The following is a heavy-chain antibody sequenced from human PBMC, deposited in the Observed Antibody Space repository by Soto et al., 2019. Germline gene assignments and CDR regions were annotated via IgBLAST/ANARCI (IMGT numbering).Heavy chain of an antibody. CDR1: GYTLTSYY. CDR2: INPSAGST. CDR3: AAGAGGYCSSTSCYGYYYYGMDV. Sequence: ASVKVSCKASGYTLTSYYMHWVRQAPGQGPEWMGTINPSAGSTSYAQKFQGRVTVTRDTSTSTVYMELSSLRSEDTAVYYCAAGAGGYCSSTSCYGYYYYGMDVWGQGTTVTVSS. J-gene: IGHJ6*02. D-gene: IGHD2-2*01. V-gene: IGHV1-46*01.